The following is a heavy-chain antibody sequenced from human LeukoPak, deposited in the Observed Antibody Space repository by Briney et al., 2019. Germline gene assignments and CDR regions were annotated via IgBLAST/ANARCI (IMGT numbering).Heavy chain of an antibody. J-gene: IGHJ5*02. V-gene: IGHV4-59*08. CDR1: GVSISSYY. CDR3: ARHTADWIGTRRYLFDP. D-gene: IGHD2-2*01. Sequence: SETLSLTCTVSGVSISSYYWSWIRQPPGKGLEWVGYIYYSGSTKYNVSLESRGTILVDEYKKQFSLSLISVTAADTTVCYCARHTADWIGTRRYLFDPWGQGTLVTVSS. CDR2: IYYSGST.